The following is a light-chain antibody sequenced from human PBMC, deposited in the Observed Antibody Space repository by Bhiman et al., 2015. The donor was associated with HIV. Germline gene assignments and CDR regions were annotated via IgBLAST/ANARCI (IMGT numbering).Light chain of an antibody. J-gene: IGLJ2*01. CDR3: ATWDDSLNGVV. V-gene: IGLV1-44*01. CDR1: SSNIRTYF. CDR2: SNA. Sequence: QSVLTQPPSASGTPGQRVTISCSGSSSNIRTYFVTWYRQLPGTAPELLIHSNAQRPSGVPDRFSGSKSGSSASLAISGLQAEDEADYYCATWDDSLNGVVFGGGTKLTVL.